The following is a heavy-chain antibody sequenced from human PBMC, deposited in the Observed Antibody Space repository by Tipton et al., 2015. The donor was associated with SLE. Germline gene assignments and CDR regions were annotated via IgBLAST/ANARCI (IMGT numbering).Heavy chain of an antibody. J-gene: IGHJ6*03. CDR2: IYYSGST. Sequence: TLSLTCIVSGGSISSDTFYWGWIRQPPGKGLEWIGTIYYSGSTSYNPSLKSRVTISIDTSNDHFSLRLSSVTAADTAIYYCARSSSGWYKGAMHVWGKGTTVIVSS. V-gene: IGHV4-39*07. CDR3: ARSSSGWYKGAMHV. CDR1: GGSISSDTFY. D-gene: IGHD6-19*01.